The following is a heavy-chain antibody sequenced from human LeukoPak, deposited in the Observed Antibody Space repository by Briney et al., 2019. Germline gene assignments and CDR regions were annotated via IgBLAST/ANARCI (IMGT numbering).Heavy chain of an antibody. V-gene: IGHV3-23*01. D-gene: IGHD3-22*01. Sequence: GGSLRLSCAASGFTFSSYAMRWVRQAPGKGLEWVSGISGSGSSTYYADSVKGRFSISRDNSKNTLSLQMNSLRAEDTAVYYCAKGREDSMIVVVTDYFDYWGQGTLVTVSS. CDR1: GFTFSSYA. J-gene: IGHJ4*02. CDR3: AKGREDSMIVVVTDYFDY. CDR2: ISGSGSST.